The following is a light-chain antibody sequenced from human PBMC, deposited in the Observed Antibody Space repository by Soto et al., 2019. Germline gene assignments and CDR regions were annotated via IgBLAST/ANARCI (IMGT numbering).Light chain of an antibody. CDR1: SSNIGAGYD. CDR3: QSYDSSPL. V-gene: IGLV1-40*01. J-gene: IGLJ2*01. CDR2: GNN. Sequence: QLVLTQPPSVSGAPGQRVTIPCTGSSSNIGAGYDVHWYQQLPGTAPKLLIYGNNNRPSGVPDRFSGSKSGTSASLAITGLQAEDEADYYCQSYDSSPLFGGGTKLTVL.